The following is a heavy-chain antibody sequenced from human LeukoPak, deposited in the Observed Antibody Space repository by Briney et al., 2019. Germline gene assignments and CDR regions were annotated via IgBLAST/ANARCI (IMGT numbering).Heavy chain of an antibody. Sequence: ASVKVSCKASGYTFTSYGISWVRQAPGQGLEWMGWISAYNGNTNYAQKLQGRVTMTTDTSTSTAYMELRSLRSDDTAVYYCARELIVSSSPGGAGYWGQGTLVTVSS. V-gene: IGHV1-18*01. CDR1: GYTFTSYG. J-gene: IGHJ4*02. CDR2: ISAYNGNT. CDR3: ARELIVSSSPGGAGY. D-gene: IGHD6-13*01.